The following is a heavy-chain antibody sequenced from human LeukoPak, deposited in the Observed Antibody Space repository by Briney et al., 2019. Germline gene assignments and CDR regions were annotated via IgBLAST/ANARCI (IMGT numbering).Heavy chain of an antibody. D-gene: IGHD3-10*01. CDR3: ARVRGLWFGVRNDS. CDR1: GRSFSGYY. V-gene: IGHV4-34*01. J-gene: IGHJ4*02. CDR2: IDHTGTN. Sequence: PSQSMSLTCAVYGRSFSGYYWSWIRQPSGKRLEWIREIDHTGTNTLHPSLKSRVTMSVDASKNQFSLKLTFVTAADTAVYYCARVRGLWFGVRNDSWGQGTLVTVSS.